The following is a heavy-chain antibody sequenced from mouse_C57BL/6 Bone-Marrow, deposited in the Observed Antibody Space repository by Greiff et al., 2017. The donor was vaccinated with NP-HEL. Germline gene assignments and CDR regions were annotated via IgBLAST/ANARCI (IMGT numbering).Heavy chain of an antibody. CDR2: IYPGSGST. D-gene: IGHD2-10*02. Sequence: VQLQQSGAELARPGASVKLSCKASGYTFTSYWITWVKQRPGQGLEWIGDIYPGSGSTNYNEKFKSKATLTVDTSSSTAYMQLSSLTSEDSAVYYCARMYGTLDYWGQGTTLTVSS. CDR3: ARMYGTLDY. J-gene: IGHJ2*01. CDR1: GYTFTSYW. V-gene: IGHV1-55*01.